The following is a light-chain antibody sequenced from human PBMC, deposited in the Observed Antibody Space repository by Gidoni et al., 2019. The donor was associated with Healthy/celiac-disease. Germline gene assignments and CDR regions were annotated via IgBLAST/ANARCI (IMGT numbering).Light chain of an antibody. V-gene: IGLV2-14*01. J-gene: IGLJ2*01. CDR2: DVS. CDR1: SSDVGGYNY. Sequence: QSALTQPASVSGSPGQSITIFCTGTSSDVGGYNYVSWYQQHPGKAPKLMIYDVSNRPSGVSNRFSGSKSGNTASLTISGLQAEDEADYYCSSYTSSSTVVFGGGTKLXVX. CDR3: SSYTSSSTVV.